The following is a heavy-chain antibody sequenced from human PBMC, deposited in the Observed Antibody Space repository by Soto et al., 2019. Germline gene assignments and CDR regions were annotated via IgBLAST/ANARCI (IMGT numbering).Heavy chain of an antibody. J-gene: IGHJ5*02. Sequence: PGVPLRLSCAASEFPFRRYAMSWVRQAPGKGLEWVSAISGSGGSTYYADSVKGRFTISRDNSKNTLYLQMNSLRAEDTAVYYCAKAKYSSGLPWFDPWGQGTLVTVSS. CDR2: ISGSGGST. CDR1: EFPFRRYA. CDR3: AKAKYSSGLPWFDP. V-gene: IGHV3-23*01. D-gene: IGHD6-19*01.